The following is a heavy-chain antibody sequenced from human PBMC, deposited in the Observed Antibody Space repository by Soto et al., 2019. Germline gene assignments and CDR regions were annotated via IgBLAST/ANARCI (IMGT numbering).Heavy chain of an antibody. CDR3: ARDKTIRGSWFSNYYYYGMDV. V-gene: IGHV3-30-3*01. J-gene: IGHJ6*02. CDR1: GFTFSSYA. D-gene: IGHD6-13*01. Sequence: QVQLVESGGGVVQPGRSLRLSCAASGFTFSSYAMHWVRQAPGKGLEWVAVISYDGSNKYYADSVKGRFTISRDNSKNTLYLKMNSLRAEDTAVYYCARDKTIRGSWFSNYYYYGMDVWGQGTTVTVSS. CDR2: ISYDGSNK.